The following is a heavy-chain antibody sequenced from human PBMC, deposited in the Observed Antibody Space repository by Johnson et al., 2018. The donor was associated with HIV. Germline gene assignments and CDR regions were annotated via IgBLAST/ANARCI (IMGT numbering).Heavy chain of an antibody. Sequence: VQLVESGGGVVQPGGSLRLSCAASGFTFSTYDMHWVRQAIGKGLEWVSAIATAGDTYSPVSVKGRFTISRENAKNSLYLQMNSLRAGDTAVYYCARGDCSSTSCYGDAFDIWGQGTMVTVSS. CDR3: ARGDCSSTSCYGDAFDI. J-gene: IGHJ3*02. CDR2: IATAGDT. V-gene: IGHV3-13*01. CDR1: GFTFSTYD. D-gene: IGHD2-2*01.